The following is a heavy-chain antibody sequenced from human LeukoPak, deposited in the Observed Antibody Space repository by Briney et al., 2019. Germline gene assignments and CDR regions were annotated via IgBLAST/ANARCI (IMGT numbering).Heavy chain of an antibody. V-gene: IGHV3-49*03. D-gene: IGHD2-21*02. CDR1: GFTFGDYA. CDR3: TRDIVVVTAIQGGDY. CDR2: IRSKAYGGTT. J-gene: IGHJ4*02. Sequence: GRSLRLSCTAAGFTFGDYAMSWFRQAPGKGLEWVGFIRSKAYGGTTEYAASVKGRFTISRDDSKSIAYLQMNSLKTEDTAVYYCTRDIVVVTAIQGGDYWGQGTLVTVSS.